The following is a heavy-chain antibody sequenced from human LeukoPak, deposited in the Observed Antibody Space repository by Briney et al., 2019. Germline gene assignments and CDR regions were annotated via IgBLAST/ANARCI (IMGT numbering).Heavy chain of an antibody. J-gene: IGHJ6*03. CDR1: GGSISSYY. Sequence: PSETLSLTRTVSGGSISSYYWSWIRQPPGKGLEWIGYIYYSGSTNYNPSLKSRVTISVDTSKNQFSLKLGSVTAADTAVYYCARGGGYCSGGSCYDYYYYYYMDVWGKGTTVTVSS. CDR3: ARGGGYCSGGSCYDYYYYYYMDV. D-gene: IGHD2-15*01. CDR2: IYYSGST. V-gene: IGHV4-59*01.